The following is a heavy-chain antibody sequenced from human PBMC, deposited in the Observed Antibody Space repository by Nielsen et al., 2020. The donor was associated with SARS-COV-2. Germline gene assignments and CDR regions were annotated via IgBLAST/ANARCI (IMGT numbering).Heavy chain of an antibody. CDR2: MSYDGSNK. CDR3: ARGGHYDSSGYAPPYFDY. Sequence: WIRRPPGKGLEWVSVMSYDGSNKYYADSVTGRFTFSRDKSKNTLYLQMNSLRAEDTAVYYCARGGHYDSSGYAPPYFDYWGQGTLVTVSS. D-gene: IGHD3-22*01. V-gene: IGHV3-30*03. J-gene: IGHJ4*02.